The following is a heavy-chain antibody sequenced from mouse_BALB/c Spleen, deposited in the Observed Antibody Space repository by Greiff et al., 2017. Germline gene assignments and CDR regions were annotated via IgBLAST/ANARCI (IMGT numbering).Heavy chain of an antibody. J-gene: IGHJ2*01. V-gene: IGHV1-9*01. CDR2: ILPGSGST. Sequence: LQESGAELMKPGASVKISCKATGYTFSSYWIEWVKQRPGHGLEWIGEILPGSGSTNYNEKFKGKATFTADTSSNTAYMQLSSLTSEDSAVYYCARDDYYGSRGYFDYWGQGTTLTVSS. D-gene: IGHD1-1*01. CDR1: GYTFSSYW. CDR3: ARDDYYGSRGYFDY.